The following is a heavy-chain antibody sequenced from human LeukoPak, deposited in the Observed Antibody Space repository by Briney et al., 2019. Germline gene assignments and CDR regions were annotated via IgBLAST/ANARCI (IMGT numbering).Heavy chain of an antibody. CDR1: GDSVSSNSAA. CDR3: ARGTVLLWFGESTISGNWFDP. V-gene: IGHV6-1*01. D-gene: IGHD3-10*01. CDR2: TYYRSKWYN. Sequence: SQTLSLTCAISGDSVSSNSAAWNWIRQSPSRGLEWLGRTYYRSKWYNDYAVSVKSRITINPDTSKNPFSLQLNSVTPEDTAVYYCARGTVLLWFGESTISGNWFDPWGQGTLVTVSS. J-gene: IGHJ5*02.